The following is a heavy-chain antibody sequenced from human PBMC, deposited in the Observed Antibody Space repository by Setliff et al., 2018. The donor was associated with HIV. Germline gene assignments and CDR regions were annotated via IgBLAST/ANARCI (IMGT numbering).Heavy chain of an antibody. CDR2: IYYSGST. D-gene: IGHD2-2*01. J-gene: IGHJ3*02. Sequence: SETLSLTCTVSGGSISSYYWSWIRQPPGKGLEWIGYIYYSGSTYYNPSLKSRVTISVDTSKNQFSLKLSSVTAADTAAYYCARETRSSFAMDDASDIWGQGTMVTVSS. V-gene: IGHV4-59*12. CDR3: ARETRSSFAMDDASDI. CDR1: GGSISSYY.